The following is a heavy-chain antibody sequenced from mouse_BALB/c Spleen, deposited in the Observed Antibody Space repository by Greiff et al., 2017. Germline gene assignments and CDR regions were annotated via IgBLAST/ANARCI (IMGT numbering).Heavy chain of an antibody. D-gene: IGHD1-1*01. CDR1: GYTFTDYA. J-gene: IGHJ4*01. CDR2: ISTYYGDA. V-gene: IGHV1S137*01. CDR3: ARNYGSLYAMDY. Sequence: VQRVESGAELVRPGVSVKISCKGSGYTFTDYAMHWVKQSHAKSLEWIGVISTYYGDASYNQKFKGKATMTVDKSSSTAHMELARLTSEDSAIYYCARNYGSLYAMDYWGQGTSVTVSS.